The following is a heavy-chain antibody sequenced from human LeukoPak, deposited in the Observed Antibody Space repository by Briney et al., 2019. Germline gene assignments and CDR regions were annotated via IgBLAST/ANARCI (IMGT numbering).Heavy chain of an antibody. V-gene: IGHV1-2*02. Sequence: ASVKVACKASGYTFTGYYMHWVRQAPGQGLEWMGWINPNSGGTNYAQKFQGRVIMTRDTSISTAYMELSRLRSDDTAVYYCARDQDIVVVPAVNQLFDYWGQGTLVTVSS. CDR2: INPNSGGT. J-gene: IGHJ4*02. CDR3: ARDQDIVVVPAVNQLFDY. CDR1: GYTFTGYY. D-gene: IGHD2-2*01.